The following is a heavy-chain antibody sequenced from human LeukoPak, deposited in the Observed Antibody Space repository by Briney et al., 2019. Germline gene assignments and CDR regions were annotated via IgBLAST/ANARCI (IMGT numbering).Heavy chain of an antibody. Sequence: ASVKVSCKASGYTFTSYYMHWVRQAPGQGLEWMGIINPSGGSTSYAQKFQGRVTMTRDTSTSTVYMELSSLRSEDTAVYYCAREPKKYGSGSHMPDYWGQGTLVTVSS. CDR2: INPSGGST. V-gene: IGHV1-46*01. D-gene: IGHD3-10*01. CDR1: GYTFTSYY. CDR3: AREPKKYGSGSHMPDY. J-gene: IGHJ4*02.